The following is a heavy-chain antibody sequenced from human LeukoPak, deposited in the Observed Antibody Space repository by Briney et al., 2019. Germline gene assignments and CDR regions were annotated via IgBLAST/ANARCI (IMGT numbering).Heavy chain of an antibody. J-gene: IGHJ4*02. CDR1: GFTFSTYA. D-gene: IGHD2-15*01. CDR2: ISINGGGT. Sequence: GRSLRLSCAASGFTFSTYAMHWVRQPPGKGLEYVSAISINGGGTYYANSVKGRFTISRDNSKNTLYLQMGSLRAEDMAVYYCARYCSGVSCYSGYDYWGQGTLVTVSS. CDR3: ARYCSGVSCYSGYDY. V-gene: IGHV3-64*01.